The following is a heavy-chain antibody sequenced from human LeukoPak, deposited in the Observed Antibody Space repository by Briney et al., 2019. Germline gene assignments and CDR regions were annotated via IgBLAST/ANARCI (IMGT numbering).Heavy chain of an antibody. Sequence: GGSLRLSCAASGFTFSSYEMNWVRQAPGKGLEWVANIKQDGSEKYYVDSVKGRFTISRDNAKNSLYLQMNSLRAEDTAVYYCARVVSVAWSERRPGYFYMDVWGKGTTVTVSS. CDR3: ARVVSVAWSERRPGYFYMDV. CDR2: IKQDGSEK. CDR1: GFTFSSYE. D-gene: IGHD1-1*01. V-gene: IGHV3-7*01. J-gene: IGHJ6*03.